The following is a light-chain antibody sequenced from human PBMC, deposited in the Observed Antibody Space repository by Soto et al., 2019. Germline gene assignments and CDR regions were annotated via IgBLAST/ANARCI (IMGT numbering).Light chain of an antibody. CDR2: GAS. Sequence: EIVLTQSPCTLSLSPGDRATLTCRASQSVSSSYFAWYQQKPGQAPRLLIYGASSRATGIPDRFSGSGCGTVFTVTSSRLEPEDIAVYYGLQYGSSPYTFGQGTKLDSK. CDR1: QSVSSSY. CDR3: LQYGSSPYT. J-gene: IGKJ2*01. V-gene: IGKV3-20*01.